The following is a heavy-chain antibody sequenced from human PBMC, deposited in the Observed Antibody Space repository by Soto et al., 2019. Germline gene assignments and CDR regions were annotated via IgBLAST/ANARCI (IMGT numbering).Heavy chain of an antibody. CDR2: ISGSGGST. Sequence: GSLRLSCAASGFTFSSYAMSWVRQAPGKWLEWVSAISGSGGSTYYADSVKVRFTISRYNSKNTLYLQMNSLRAEDTAVYYCAKARMVRFLEWLLEEYYFEYWGQGTMVTVSS. CDR1: GFTFSSYA. CDR3: AKARMVRFLEWLLEEYYFEY. D-gene: IGHD3-3*01. J-gene: IGHJ4*02. V-gene: IGHV3-23*01.